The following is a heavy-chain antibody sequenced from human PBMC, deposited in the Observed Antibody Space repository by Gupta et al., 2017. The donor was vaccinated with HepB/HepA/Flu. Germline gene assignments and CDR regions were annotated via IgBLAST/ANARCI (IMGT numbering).Heavy chain of an antibody. J-gene: IGHJ6*02. D-gene: IGHD2-15*01. V-gene: IGHV1-8*01. CDR3: ARDSCSGGSCYYHYGMDV. CDR2: MNPNSGNT. CDR1: GYTFTSYD. Sequence: QVQLVQSGAEVKKPGASVQVSCKASGYTFTSYDIHWVRQATGQGLEWMGWMNPNSGNTGFVQKFQGRVTMTRNTSIGTVYMELSSLRSEDTAVYYCARDSCSGGSCYYHYGMDVWGQGTTVTVSS.